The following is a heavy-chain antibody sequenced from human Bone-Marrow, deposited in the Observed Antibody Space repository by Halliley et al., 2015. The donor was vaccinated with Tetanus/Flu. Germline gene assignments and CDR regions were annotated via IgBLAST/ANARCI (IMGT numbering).Heavy chain of an antibody. CDR2: INHSGST. Sequence: LRLSCTASGFTFSSYAMNWVRQAPGKGLEWIGEINHSGSTNYNPSLKSRVTISVDTSKNQISLNLTSVTAADTAVYYCARAVWQRLPPSHYYYAMAVWGRGTTVTVSS. V-gene: IGHV4-34*01. J-gene: IGHJ6*02. CDR3: ARAVWQRLPPSHYYYAMAV. CDR1: GFTFSSYA. D-gene: IGHD5-12*01.